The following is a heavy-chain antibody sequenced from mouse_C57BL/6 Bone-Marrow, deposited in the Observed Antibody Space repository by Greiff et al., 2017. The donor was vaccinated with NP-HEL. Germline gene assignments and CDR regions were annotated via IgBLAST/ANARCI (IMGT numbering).Heavy chain of an antibody. V-gene: IGHV1-85*01. CDR3: ARPIYYYGSKYAMDY. CDR1: GYTFTSYD. J-gene: IGHJ4*01. D-gene: IGHD1-1*01. Sequence: QVQLQQSGPELVKPGASVKLSCKASGYTFTSYDINWVKQRPGQGLEWIGWIYPRDGSTKYNEKFKGKATLTVDTSSSTAYMELHSLTSEDSAVYFCARPIYYYGSKYAMDYWGQGTSVTDSS. CDR2: IYPRDGST.